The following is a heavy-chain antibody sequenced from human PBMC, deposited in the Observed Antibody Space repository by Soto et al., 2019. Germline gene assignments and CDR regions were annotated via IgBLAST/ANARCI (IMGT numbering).Heavy chain of an antibody. J-gene: IGHJ4*02. CDR2: IYYSGST. D-gene: IGHD3-9*01. CDR1: GGPISSGDYY. Sequence: QVQLQESGPGLVKPSQTLSLTCTVSGGPISSGDYYWSWIRQPPGKGLEWIGYIYYSGSTYYNPSLKSRVTISVDTSKNQFSLKLSSVTAADTAVYYCARATVLLRYFDWPWGQGTLVTVSS. CDR3: ARATVLLRYFDWP. V-gene: IGHV4-30-4*01.